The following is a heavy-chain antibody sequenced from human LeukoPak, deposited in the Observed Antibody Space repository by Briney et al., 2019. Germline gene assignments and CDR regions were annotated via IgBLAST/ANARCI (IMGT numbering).Heavy chain of an antibody. J-gene: IGHJ3*02. CDR1: GGSVSSGSYY. Sequence: PSETLSLTCTVSGGSVSSGSYYWSWIRQSPGRGLEWIGYIYYSGSTNYNPSLKSRVTISVDTSKNQFSLKLSSVTAADTAVYYCARDGAAAVLLQPPKQAVDNRADAFDIWGQGTMVTVSS. D-gene: IGHD6-13*01. V-gene: IGHV4-61*01. CDR2: IYYSGST. CDR3: ARDGAAAVLLQPPKQAVDNRADAFDI.